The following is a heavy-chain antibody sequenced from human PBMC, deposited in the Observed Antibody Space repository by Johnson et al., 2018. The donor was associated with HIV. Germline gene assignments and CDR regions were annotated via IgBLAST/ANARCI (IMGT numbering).Heavy chain of an antibody. J-gene: IGHJ3*02. CDR1: GFTFNTNW. D-gene: IGHD3-10*01. CDR3: ARVQLLADDVFNI. V-gene: IGHV3-74*01. CDR2: INSDGSST. Sequence: EVQLVESGGDLVQPGGSLRLSCVGSGFTFNTNWMHWVRQAPGKGLVWVSRINSDGSSTSYADSVKGRFTISRDNAKNTLYLQMDSLGAEDTAVYYCARVQLLADDVFNIWGQGTMVTVSS.